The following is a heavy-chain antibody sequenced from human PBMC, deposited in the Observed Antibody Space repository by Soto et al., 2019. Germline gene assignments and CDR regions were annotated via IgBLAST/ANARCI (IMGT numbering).Heavy chain of an antibody. D-gene: IGHD1-1*01. Sequence: QVQLVQSGAEVKRPGSSLKVSCKASGGKFSTFAINWVRQAPGHGLEWMGGIIPLFGEANYGRKFQGKVTLTDDESTTTALMELRRLRSDDTAVYYCAREVYSDGPTDDHVNWPTLLWGQGTRITVTS. CDR1: GGKFSTFA. J-gene: IGHJ4*02. V-gene: IGHV1-69*01. CDR3: AREVYSDGPTDDHVNWPTLL. CDR2: IIPLFGEA.